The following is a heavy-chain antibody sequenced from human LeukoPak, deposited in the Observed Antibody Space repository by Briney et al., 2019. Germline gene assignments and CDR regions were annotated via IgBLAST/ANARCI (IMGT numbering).Heavy chain of an antibody. CDR3: ARHLRRGYSAYGGNWFDP. V-gene: IGHV4-59*08. J-gene: IGHJ5*02. Sequence: SETLSLTCTVSGGSISSYYWSWIRQPPGKGLEWIGYIYYSGSTNYNPSLKSRVTISVDTSKNQFSLKLTSVTAADTAVYYCARHLRRGYSAYGGNWFDPWGQGTLVTVSS. CDR2: IYYSGST. CDR1: GGSISSYY. D-gene: IGHD5-12*01.